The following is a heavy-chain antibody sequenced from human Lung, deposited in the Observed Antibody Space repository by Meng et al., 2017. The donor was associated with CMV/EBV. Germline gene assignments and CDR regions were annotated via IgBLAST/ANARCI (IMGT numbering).Heavy chain of an antibody. CDR1: GYTFTGYY. CDR3: ARDRVPAAFRDYGMDV. J-gene: IGHJ6*02. Sequence: ASXXVSXKASGYTFTGYYMHWVRQAPGQGLEWMGWINPNSGGTNYAQKFQGRVTMTRDTSISTAYMELSRLRSDDTAVYYCARDRVPAAFRDYGMDVWGQAXTVTVSS. D-gene: IGHD2-2*01. CDR2: INPNSGGT. V-gene: IGHV1-2*02.